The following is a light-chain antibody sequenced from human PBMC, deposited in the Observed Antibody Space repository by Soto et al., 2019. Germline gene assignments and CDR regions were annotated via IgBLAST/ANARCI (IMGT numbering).Light chain of an antibody. CDR2: QVS. CDR3: SSYSSSSTFYV. CDR1: SRDIGGFYY. V-gene: IGLV2-14*01. Sequence: QSALAQPASVSGSPGQSITISCTGTSRDIGGFYYVSWYQHHPGKDPKLMIYQVSNRPSGVSNRFSGSKSGNTASLTISGIQAEDEADYFCSSYSSSSTFYVFGAGTKVTV. J-gene: IGLJ1*01.